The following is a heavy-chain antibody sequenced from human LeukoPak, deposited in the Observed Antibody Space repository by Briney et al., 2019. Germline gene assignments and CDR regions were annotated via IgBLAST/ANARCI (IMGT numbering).Heavy chain of an antibody. CDR2: ISSSSSFV. J-gene: IGHJ6*03. D-gene: IGHD2-2*01. CDR3: AREGVVVPPYYMDV. V-gene: IGHV3-21*01. CDR1: GFTFSSYS. Sequence: GGSLRLSCAASGFTFSSYSMNWVRQAPGKGLEWVSFISSSSSFVYYGDSVKGRFTIRRDNAKSSLYLQMSSLRAEDTAVYFCAREGVVVPPYYMDVWGKGTTVTISS.